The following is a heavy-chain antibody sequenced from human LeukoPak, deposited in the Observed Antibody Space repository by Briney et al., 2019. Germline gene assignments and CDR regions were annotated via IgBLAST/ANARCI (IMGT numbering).Heavy chain of an antibody. CDR1: GFTFSSYS. J-gene: IGHJ4*02. D-gene: IGHD3-10*01. CDR3: ARDRYYGSGSH. Sequence: PGGSLRLSCAASGFTFSSYSMNWVRQAPGKGLEWVSYISSSSSTIYYADPVKGRFTISRDNAKNSLYLQMNSLRAEDTAVYYCARDRYYGSGSHWGQGTLVTVSS. V-gene: IGHV3-48*01. CDR2: ISSSSSTI.